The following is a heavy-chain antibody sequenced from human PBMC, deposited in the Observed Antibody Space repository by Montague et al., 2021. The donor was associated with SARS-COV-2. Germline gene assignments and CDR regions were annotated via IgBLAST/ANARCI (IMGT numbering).Heavy chain of an antibody. J-gene: IGHJ6*02. CDR3: ARGGYYGSVSYALLYYYYGMDV. CDR2: IYTSGST. D-gene: IGHD3-10*01. CDR1: GGSISSGRYY. V-gene: IGHV4-61*02. Sequence: TLSLTCTVSGGSISSGRYYWSWIRQPAGKGLEWIGRIYTSGSTNYNPSLKSRVTISVDTSKNQFSLKLSSVPAADTAVYYCARGGYYGSVSYALLYYYYGMDVWGQGTTVTVSS.